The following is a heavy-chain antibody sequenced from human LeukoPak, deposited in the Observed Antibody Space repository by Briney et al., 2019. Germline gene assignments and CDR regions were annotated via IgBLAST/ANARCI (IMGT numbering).Heavy chain of an antibody. J-gene: IGHJ6*03. CDR2: ISTVSTYK. Sequence: GGSLRLSCAASGFTFTDYSMTWVRQAPGKGLEWVSSISTVSTYKFYSDSVKGRFTISRDNAKNIPYLQMSSPSAEDTAVYYCARDGSGFYLYYYMDVWGRGTPVTVSS. V-gene: IGHV3-21*01. CDR1: GFTFTDYS. D-gene: IGHD6-25*01. CDR3: ARDGSGFYLYYYMDV.